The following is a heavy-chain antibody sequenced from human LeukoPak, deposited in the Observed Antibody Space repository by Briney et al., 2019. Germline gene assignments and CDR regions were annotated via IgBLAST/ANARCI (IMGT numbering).Heavy chain of an antibody. CDR1: GGSISSYY. CDR3: ARERTQLFDY. Sequence: PSETLSLTCTVSGGSISSYYWSWIRQPPGKGLEWIGYIYHSGSTYYNPSLKSRVTISVDRSKNQFSLKLSSVTAADTAVYYCARERTQLFDYWGQGTLVTVSS. CDR2: IYHSGST. D-gene: IGHD5-18*01. J-gene: IGHJ4*02. V-gene: IGHV4-59*12.